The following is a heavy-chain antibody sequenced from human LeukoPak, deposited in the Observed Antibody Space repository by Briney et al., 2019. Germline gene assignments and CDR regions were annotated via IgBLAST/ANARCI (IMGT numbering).Heavy chain of an antibody. D-gene: IGHD1-1*01. V-gene: IGHV3-23*01. CDR3: AKDFVRYNIQFDY. CDR1: GLSFSFYA. Sequence: PGGSLGLSCAASGLSFSFYAMSWVRQAPGKGLEWVSSISGGGAGTYYANSVRGRFTISRDNSKNTLYLQMNSLRAEDTALYYCAKDFVRYNIQFDYWGQGALVTVSS. J-gene: IGHJ4*02. CDR2: ISGGGAGT.